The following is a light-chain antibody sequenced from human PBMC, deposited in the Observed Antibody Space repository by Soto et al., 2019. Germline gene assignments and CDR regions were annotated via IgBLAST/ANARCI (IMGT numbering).Light chain of an antibody. V-gene: IGKV1-5*01. CDR1: QSISSW. CDR2: DAS. Sequence: DILMTQSPSALSASVGDRVTINCRASQSISSWLAWYQQKPGKAPKLLIYDASSLESGVPSRFSGSGSGTEFTLTISSLQPDDFATYYCQQYNSYSWTFGQGTKVDIK. J-gene: IGKJ1*01. CDR3: QQYNSYSWT.